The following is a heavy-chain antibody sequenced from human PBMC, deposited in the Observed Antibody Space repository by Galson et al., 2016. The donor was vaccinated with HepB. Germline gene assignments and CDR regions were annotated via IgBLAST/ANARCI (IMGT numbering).Heavy chain of an antibody. CDR3: AIRRGPTYYFDTSGPEGAFDI. CDR1: GGSVSSGSYY. J-gene: IGHJ3*02. CDR2: IYYSGNT. V-gene: IGHV4-61*01. D-gene: IGHD3-22*01. Sequence: SETLSLTCTVSGGSVSSGSYYWNWLRQPPGKGLEWIGHIYYSGNTDYNPSLKSRVTISVDTSKNQFPLRLSSVTAADTAVYYCAIRRGPTYYFDTSGPEGAFDIWGQGTLVTVSS.